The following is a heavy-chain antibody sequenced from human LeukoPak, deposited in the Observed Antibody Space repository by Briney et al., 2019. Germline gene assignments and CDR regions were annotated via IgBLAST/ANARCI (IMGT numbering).Heavy chain of an antibody. D-gene: IGHD2-21*02. J-gene: IGHJ4*02. V-gene: IGHV3-30-3*01. CDR1: GFTFSSYA. CDR3: ARDLGGDYDY. CDR2: ISYDGSNK. Sequence: SLRLSCAASGFTFSSYAMHWVRQAPGKGLEWVAVISYDGSNKYYADSVRGRFTISRDNSKHTLYLQMNSLRAEDTAVYYCARDLGGDYDYWGQGTLVTVSS.